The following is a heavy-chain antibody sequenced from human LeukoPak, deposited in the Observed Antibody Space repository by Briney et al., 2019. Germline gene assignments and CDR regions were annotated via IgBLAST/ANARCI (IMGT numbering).Heavy chain of an antibody. CDR3: ARGHDAFDI. V-gene: IGHV1-18*01. CDR1: GYTFTTYA. Sequence: ASVKLSCTASGYTFTTYAISWVRQAPGRGLEWMGWISTYNGNTNYAQKFQGRVTLTTDTSTSTAYMELSSLRSEDTAVYYWARGHDAFDIWGQGTMVTVSS. J-gene: IGHJ3*02. CDR2: ISTYNGNT.